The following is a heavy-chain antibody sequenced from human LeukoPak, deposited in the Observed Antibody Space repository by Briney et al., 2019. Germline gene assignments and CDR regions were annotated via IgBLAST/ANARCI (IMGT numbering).Heavy chain of an antibody. CDR2: ISGSGSST. CDR3: AKRSGSYGTFDY. J-gene: IGHJ4*02. V-gene: IGHV3-23*01. D-gene: IGHD3-10*01. CDR1: GFTFSSYA. Sequence: GGSLRLSCAASGFTFSSYAMSWVRQAPGKGLEWVSAISGSGSSTYYADSVKGRFTISRDNSKNTLYLQMNSLRAEDTAVYYCAKRSGSYGTFDYWGQGTLVTVSS.